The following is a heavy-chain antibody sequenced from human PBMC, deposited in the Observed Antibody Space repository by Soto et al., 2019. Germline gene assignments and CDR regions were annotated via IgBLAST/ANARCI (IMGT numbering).Heavy chain of an antibody. D-gene: IGHD6-6*01. CDR2: IYTSGST. CDR1: GGSISSYY. Sequence: SETLSLTCTVSGGSISSYYWSWIRQPAGKGLEWIGRIYTSGSTNYNPYLKSRVTMSVDTSKNQFSLKLSSVTAADTAVYYCERAFEYSSSYNWLDHWGQENMHTV. V-gene: IGHV4-4*07. CDR3: ERAFEYSSSYNWLDH. J-gene: IGHJ5*02.